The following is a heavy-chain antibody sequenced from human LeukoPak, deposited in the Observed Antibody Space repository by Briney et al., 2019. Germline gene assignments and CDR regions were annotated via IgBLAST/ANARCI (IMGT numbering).Heavy chain of an antibody. D-gene: IGHD2-15*01. CDR1: GGTFSSYA. V-gene: IGHV1-69*05. J-gene: IGHJ4*02. Sequence: SVKVSCKASGGTFSSYAISWVRQAPGQGLEWMGGIIPISGTANYAQKFQGRVTITTDESTSTAYMELSSLRSEDTAVYYCARSTKVVFFLLSKWGQGTLVTVSS. CDR3: ARSTKVVFFLLSK. CDR2: IIPISGTA.